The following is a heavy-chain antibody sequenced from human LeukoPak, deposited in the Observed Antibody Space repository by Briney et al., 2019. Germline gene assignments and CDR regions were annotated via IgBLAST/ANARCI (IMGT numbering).Heavy chain of an antibody. V-gene: IGHV4-4*07. CDR1: GGSISSYY. J-gene: IGHJ6*03. CDR2: IYTSGST. D-gene: IGHD2-15*01. Sequence: SETLSLTCTVSGGSISSYYWSWTRQPAGKGLEWIGRIYTSGSTNYNPSLKSRVTMSVDTSKNQFSLKLSSVTAADTAVYYCAREGLAAFYYYMDVWGKGTTVTISS. CDR3: AREGLAAFYYYMDV.